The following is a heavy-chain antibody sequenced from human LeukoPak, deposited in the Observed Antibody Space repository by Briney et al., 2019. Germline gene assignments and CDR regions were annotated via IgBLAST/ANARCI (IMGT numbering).Heavy chain of an antibody. CDR2: INHSGST. Sequence: SETLSLTCAVYGGSFSGYYWSWIRQPPGKGLEWSGEINHSGSTDYNPSLKSRVTISVDTSKNQFSLKLSSVTAADTALYYCARGRYSYGTFDYWGQGTLVTVSS. CDR1: GGSFSGYY. V-gene: IGHV4-34*01. J-gene: IGHJ4*02. CDR3: ARGRYSYGTFDY. D-gene: IGHD5-18*01.